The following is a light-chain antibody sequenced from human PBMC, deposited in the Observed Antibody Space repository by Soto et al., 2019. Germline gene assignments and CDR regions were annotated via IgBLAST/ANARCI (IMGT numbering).Light chain of an antibody. CDR2: GNS. Sequence: QSVLTQPPSVSGAPGQRVTISCTGSSSNIGPGYDVHWYQLLPVPAPKLLIFGNSNRPSGVPDRFSGSKSGTSASLAITGLQAEDEADHYCQSYDSSLRGVVFGGGTKLTVL. CDR3: QSYDSSLRGVV. V-gene: IGLV1-40*01. J-gene: IGLJ2*01. CDR1: SSNIGPGYD.